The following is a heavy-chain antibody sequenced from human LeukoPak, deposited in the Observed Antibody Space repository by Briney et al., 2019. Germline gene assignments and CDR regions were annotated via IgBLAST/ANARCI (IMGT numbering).Heavy chain of an antibody. D-gene: IGHD3-22*01. CDR2: ISGSGGST. J-gene: IGHJ4*02. V-gene: IGHV3-23*01. Sequence: PGGSLRLSCAASGFTFSSYAMSWVRQAPGKGLEWVSAISGSGGSTYYADSVKGRFTISRDNSKNTLYLQMNSLRAEDTAVYYCARGNALYDSSGYHPYYFDYWGQGTLVTVSS. CDR1: GFTFSSYA. CDR3: ARGNALYDSSGYHPYYFDY.